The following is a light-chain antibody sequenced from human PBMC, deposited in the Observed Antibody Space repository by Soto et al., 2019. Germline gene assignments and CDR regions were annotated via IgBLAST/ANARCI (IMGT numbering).Light chain of an antibody. CDR2: GAS. Sequence: ERVMTQAAAALSMSPGERATLSCRASQSVSSYLAWYQQKPGQAPRLLIYGASTRATAIPARFSGSGSGTEFTLTISSLQSEDFAAYYCQQYNNWPLTFGQGTKVDIK. J-gene: IGKJ1*01. V-gene: IGKV3-15*01. CDR1: QSVSSY. CDR3: QQYNNWPLT.